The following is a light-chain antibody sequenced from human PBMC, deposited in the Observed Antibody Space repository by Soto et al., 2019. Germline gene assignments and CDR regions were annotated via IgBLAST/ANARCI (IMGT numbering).Light chain of an antibody. CDR2: YDD. CDR1: SSNIGNNA. CDR3: AAWDDSLNGGV. J-gene: IGLJ3*02. Sequence: QSVLTQPPSVSEAPRQRVTISCSGSSSNIGNNAVNWYQQLPGKAPKLLIYYDDLLPSGVSDRFSVSKSGTSASLAISGLQSEDEADYYCAAWDDSLNGGVFGGGTKLTVL. V-gene: IGLV1-36*01.